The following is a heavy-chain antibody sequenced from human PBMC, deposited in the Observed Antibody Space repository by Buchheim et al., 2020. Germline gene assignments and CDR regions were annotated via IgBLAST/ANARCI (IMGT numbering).Heavy chain of an antibody. J-gene: IGHJ4*02. CDR1: GFTFNDYG. D-gene: IGHD6-19*01. CDR2: IYSHGGRT. V-gene: IGHV3-20*04. CDR3: ARGCGYSSRCYAKN. Sequence: EVQLVESGGGLVRPGGSLRLSCAASGFTFNDYGMHWVRQAPGKGLEWVSGIYSHGGRTDFADSVKGRFSISRDNAKNTVYLQMNSLRAEDTAVYYCARGCGYSSRCYAKNWGQGTL.